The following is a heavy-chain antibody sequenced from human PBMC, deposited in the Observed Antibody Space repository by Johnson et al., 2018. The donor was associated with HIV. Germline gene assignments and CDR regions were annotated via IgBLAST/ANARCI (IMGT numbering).Heavy chain of an antibody. Sequence: EVQLVESGGGLVQPGGSLRLSCAASGFTVSSNYMSWVRQAPGKGLEWVSVIYSGGSTYYADSVKGRFTISRDNSKNTLYLQMNSLRAEDTAVYYCAREAYGSGGSCYDALDIWGQGTMVTVSS. J-gene: IGHJ3*02. D-gene: IGHD2-15*01. CDR1: GFTVSSNY. V-gene: IGHV3-66*01. CDR3: AREAYGSGGSCYDALDI. CDR2: IYSGGST.